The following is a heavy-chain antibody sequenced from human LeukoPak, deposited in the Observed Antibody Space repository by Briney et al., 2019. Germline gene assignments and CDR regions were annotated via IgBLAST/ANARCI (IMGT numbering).Heavy chain of an antibody. Sequence: GGSLRLSCAASGFTFSSYSMNWVRQPPGKGREWVSSISSSSSYIYYADSVKGRFTISRDNAKNSLYLQMNSLRAEDTAVYYCASAFGVVSAFDIWGQGTMVTVSS. V-gene: IGHV3-21*01. D-gene: IGHD3-3*01. CDR3: ASAFGVVSAFDI. J-gene: IGHJ3*02. CDR1: GFTFSSYS. CDR2: ISSSSSYI.